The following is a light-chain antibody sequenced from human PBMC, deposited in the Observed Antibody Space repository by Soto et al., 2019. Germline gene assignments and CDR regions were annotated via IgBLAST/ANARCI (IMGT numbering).Light chain of an antibody. J-gene: IGKJ2*01. CDR2: DAS. Sequence: DIQMTQSPSTLSASVGDRVTITCRASQSISTWLAWYQQKPGKAPKLLIYDASSLQSGVPSRFSGHGSGTDFTLTISSLQPDDFATYYCRQYNSYTTFGQGTKVDIK. V-gene: IGKV1-5*01. CDR3: RQYNSYTT. CDR1: QSISTW.